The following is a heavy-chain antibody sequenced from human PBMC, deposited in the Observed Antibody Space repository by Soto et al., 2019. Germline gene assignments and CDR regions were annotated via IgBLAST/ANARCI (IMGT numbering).Heavy chain of an antibody. D-gene: IGHD2-2*01. V-gene: IGHV3-30-3*01. CDR3: ARAPGNRPDFEY. J-gene: IGHJ4*02. CDR2: ISYDGSNK. Sequence: QVQLVESGGGVVQPGRSLRLSCAASGFTFSSYAMHWVRQAPGKGLEWVAVISYDGSNKYYADSVKGRFTISRDNSKNTLYLQMNSLRAEDTAVYYCARAPGNRPDFEYWGQGTLVTVSS. CDR1: GFTFSSYA.